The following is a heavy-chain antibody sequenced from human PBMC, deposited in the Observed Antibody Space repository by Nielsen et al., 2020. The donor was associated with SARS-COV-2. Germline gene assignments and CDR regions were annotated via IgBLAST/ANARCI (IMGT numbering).Heavy chain of an antibody. CDR3: ARDLAVAGTGEVVDY. Sequence: SETLSLTCAVYGGSFSGYYWTWIRQPPGKGLEWIGEVNHSGKTNYNVSLKSRVTLSVDTSNNHFSLKMRSVTAADTAVYYCARDLAVAGTGEVVDYWGQGTLVTVSS. CDR1: GGSFSGYY. V-gene: IGHV4-34*01. D-gene: IGHD6-19*01. J-gene: IGHJ4*02. CDR2: VNHSGKT.